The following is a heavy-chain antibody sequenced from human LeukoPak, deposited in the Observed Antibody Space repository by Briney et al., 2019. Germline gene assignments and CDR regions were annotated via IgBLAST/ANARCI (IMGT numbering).Heavy chain of an antibody. V-gene: IGHV3-30*18. Sequence: GGSLRLSCAASGFTFSSYGMHWVRQAPGKGLEWVAVISYDGSNKYYADSVKGRFTISRDNSKNTLYLQMNSLRAEDTVVYYCAKDPARYCSSTSCYYYYGMDVWGQGTTVTVSS. J-gene: IGHJ6*02. CDR2: ISYDGSNK. D-gene: IGHD2-2*01. CDR3: AKDPARYCSSTSCYYYYGMDV. CDR1: GFTFSSYG.